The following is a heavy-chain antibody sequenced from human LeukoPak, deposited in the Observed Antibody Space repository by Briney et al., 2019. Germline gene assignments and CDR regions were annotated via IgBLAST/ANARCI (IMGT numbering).Heavy chain of an antibody. CDR3: ARGSSVGNSVDY. D-gene: IGHD4-23*01. Sequence: ASVKVSCRASGYTFTNYDINWVRQATGQGLEWMGWMNPNSGNTGYAQKFQGRVIMTRNTSISTAYMELSRLRSDDTAVYYCARGSSVGNSVDYWGQGTLVTVSS. CDR2: MNPNSGNT. V-gene: IGHV1-8*01. CDR1: GYTFTNYD. J-gene: IGHJ4*02.